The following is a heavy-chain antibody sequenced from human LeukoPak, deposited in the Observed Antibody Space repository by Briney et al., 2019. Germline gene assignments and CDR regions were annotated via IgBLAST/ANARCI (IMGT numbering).Heavy chain of an antibody. CDR2: ISYDGSNK. Sequence: PGGSLRLSCAASGFTFSSYAMHWVREAPGRGREGGGVISYDGSNKYYADSVTGRFNISRDNSKNTLYLQMNSLRAEDTAVYYCAKAADKVVPAVGDFDYWGQGTLVTVSS. D-gene: IGHD2-2*01. CDR1: GFTFSSYA. CDR3: AKAADKVVPAVGDFDY. V-gene: IGHV3-30-3*01. J-gene: IGHJ4*02.